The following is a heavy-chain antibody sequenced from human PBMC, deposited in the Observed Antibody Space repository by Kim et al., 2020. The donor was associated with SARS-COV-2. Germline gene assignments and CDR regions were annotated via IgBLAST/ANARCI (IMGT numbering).Heavy chain of an antibody. V-gene: IGHV3-21*01. Sequence: VKGRFAISRDNAKNSLYLQMNSLRAEDTAVYYCARDLPIVATKDGAFDIWGQGTMVTVSS. D-gene: IGHD5-12*01. J-gene: IGHJ3*02. CDR3: ARDLPIVATKDGAFDI.